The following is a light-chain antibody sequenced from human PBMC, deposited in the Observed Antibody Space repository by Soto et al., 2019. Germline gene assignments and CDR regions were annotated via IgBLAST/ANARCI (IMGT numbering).Light chain of an antibody. CDR2: GAS. J-gene: IGKJ4*01. V-gene: IGKV3-20*01. CDR3: QQYGSSLP. CDR1: QSVSSSY. Sequence: EIVFTQSPGTLSLSPGERATLSCRASQSVSSSYLAWYQQKPGQAPRLLIYGASSRATGIPDRFSGSGSGTDFTLTISRLEPEDFAVYYCQQYGSSLPFGGGTKVDIK.